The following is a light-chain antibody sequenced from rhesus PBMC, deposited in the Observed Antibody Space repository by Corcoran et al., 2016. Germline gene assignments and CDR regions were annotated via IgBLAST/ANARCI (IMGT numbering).Light chain of an antibody. Sequence: DIQMTQSPSSLSASVGDTVTITCRASQSISSWLAWYQQTPGKAPKLLIYKASSLQSGVPSRFRGSGSGTDFTLTISSLQSEDFAPDYCRQYGSSPPLTFGGGTKVELK. J-gene: IGKJ4*01. CDR2: KAS. CDR1: QSISSW. V-gene: IGKV1-22*01. CDR3: RQYGSSPPLT.